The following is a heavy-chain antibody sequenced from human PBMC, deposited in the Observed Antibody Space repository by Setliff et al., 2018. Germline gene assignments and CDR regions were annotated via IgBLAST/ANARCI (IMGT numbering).Heavy chain of an antibody. CDR1: GFTFTNYW. Sequence: AGGSLRLSCSVSGFTFTNYWISWVRQAPGKGLEWVANIKQDGGEKYYVDPVKGRFTISRDNAKNSLNLQMDSLRADDTAVYYCVRGRTTYYFDYWGQGTLVTVSS. CDR3: VRGRTTYYFDY. J-gene: IGHJ4*02. D-gene: IGHD4-4*01. CDR2: IKQDGGEK. V-gene: IGHV3-7*01.